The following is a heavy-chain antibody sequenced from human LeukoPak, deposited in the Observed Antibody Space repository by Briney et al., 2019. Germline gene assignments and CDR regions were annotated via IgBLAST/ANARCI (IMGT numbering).Heavy chain of an antibody. CDR3: ARLRGTGFGELLSKGGLDY. V-gene: IGHV4-61*02. Sequence: SETLSLTCTVSGGSISSGSYYWSWIRQPAGTGLEWIGRIYTSGSTNYNPSLKSRVTISVDTSKNQFSLKLSSVTAADTAVYYCARLRGTGFGELLSKGGLDYWGQGTLVTVSS. D-gene: IGHD3-10*01. J-gene: IGHJ4*02. CDR2: IYTSGST. CDR1: GGSISSGSYY.